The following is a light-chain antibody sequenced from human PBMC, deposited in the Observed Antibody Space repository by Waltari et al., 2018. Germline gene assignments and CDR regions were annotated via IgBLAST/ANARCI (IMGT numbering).Light chain of an antibody. V-gene: IGKV1-5*03. Sequence: DIQVTQSPSTLSASVGDRVTITCRASQSIVVWLAWYQQKTGKAPRLLIYKASYLESGVPSRFSGSGSGTEFTLTISSLQADDFATYYCLQYNSYPWTFGQGTKVEIK. CDR2: KAS. CDR1: QSIVVW. J-gene: IGKJ1*01. CDR3: LQYNSYPWT.